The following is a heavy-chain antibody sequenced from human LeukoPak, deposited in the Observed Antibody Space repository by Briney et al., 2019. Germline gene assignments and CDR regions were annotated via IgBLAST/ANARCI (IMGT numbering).Heavy chain of an antibody. CDR2: IKQDGSET. V-gene: IGHV3-7*03. J-gene: IGHJ3*02. Sequence: GGSLRLSCAASGFTFSRNWMSWVRQAPGEGREWVANIKQDGSETNYVDSVKGRFTISRDNAKNSLYLQMNSLRAEDTAVYYCARDSEYCSSTSCVGDAFDIWGQGTMVTVSS. CDR1: GFTFSRNW. CDR3: ARDSEYCSSTSCVGDAFDI. D-gene: IGHD2-2*01.